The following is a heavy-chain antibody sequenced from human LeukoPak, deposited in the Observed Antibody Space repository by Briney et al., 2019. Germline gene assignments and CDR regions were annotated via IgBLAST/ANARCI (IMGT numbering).Heavy chain of an antibody. CDR2: IWYDGSNK. D-gene: IGHD3-10*01. CDR1: GFTFSSYG. Sequence: GGSLRLSCAASGFTFSSYGMHWVRQAPGKGLEWVAVIWYDGSNKYYADSVKGRFTISRDNSKNTLYLQMNSLRAEDTAVYYCARAGPYYYGSGSYYNNYWGQGTLVTVSS. J-gene: IGHJ4*02. V-gene: IGHV3-33*01. CDR3: ARAGPYYYGSGSYYNNY.